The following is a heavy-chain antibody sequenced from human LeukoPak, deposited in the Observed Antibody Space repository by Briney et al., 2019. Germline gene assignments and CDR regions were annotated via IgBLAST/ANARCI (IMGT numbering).Heavy chain of an antibody. CDR1: GFTFSDYY. CDR2: IRDDGSTT. V-gene: IGHV3-30*02. CDR3: ARDRRSHNWNDVYYMDV. Sequence: KPGGSLRLSCAASGFTFSDYYMSWIRQAPGKGLEWVTFIRDDGSTTYYADSVKGRLTISRDNSKNTLYVQMNSLSAEDTAVYYCARDRRSHNWNDVYYMDVWGKGTTVTISS. J-gene: IGHJ6*03. D-gene: IGHD1-20*01.